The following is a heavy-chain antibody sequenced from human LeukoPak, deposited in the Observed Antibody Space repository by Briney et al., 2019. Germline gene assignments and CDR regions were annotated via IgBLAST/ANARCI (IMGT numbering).Heavy chain of an antibody. J-gene: IGHJ4*02. Sequence: GGSLRLSCAASGFTLSSYAMSWVRQAPGKGLEWVSAISDTGNTYHADSVKGRFTISRDNSRNTLYLQMNGLRAEDTAIYFCAKDAYYYDTSAYFPPYDFWDQGPLVTVSS. D-gene: IGHD3-22*01. CDR2: ISDTGNT. V-gene: IGHV3-23*01. CDR3: AKDAYYYDTSAYFPPYDF. CDR1: GFTLSSYA.